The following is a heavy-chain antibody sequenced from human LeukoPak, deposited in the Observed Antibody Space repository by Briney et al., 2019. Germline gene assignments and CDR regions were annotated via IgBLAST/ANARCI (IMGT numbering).Heavy chain of an antibody. D-gene: IGHD6-19*01. Sequence: PGGSLRLSCAASGLTFDDYAMHWVRQAPGKGLEWVSGISWNSGSIGYADSVKGRFTISRDNAKNSLYLQMNSLRAEDTALYYCAKDPYRAVAGYFDYWGQGTLVTVSS. CDR2: ISWNSGSI. J-gene: IGHJ4*02. CDR1: GLTFDDYA. V-gene: IGHV3-9*01. CDR3: AKDPYRAVAGYFDY.